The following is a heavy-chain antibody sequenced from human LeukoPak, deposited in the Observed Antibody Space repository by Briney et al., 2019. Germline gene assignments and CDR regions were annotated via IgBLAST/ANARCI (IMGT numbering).Heavy chain of an antibody. V-gene: IGHV6-1*01. CDR1: GDSVSSNSAA. CDR3: ARSSVAGWFAP. Sequence: SQTLSLTCAISGDSVSSNSAAWNWITQSPSRALKWLGRTYYRSKWYNDYAVSVKSRITINPDTSKNQFSLQLNSVTPEDTAVYYCARSSVAGWFAPRGQGTLVTVSS. J-gene: IGHJ5*02. CDR2: TYYRSKWYN. D-gene: IGHD6-19*01.